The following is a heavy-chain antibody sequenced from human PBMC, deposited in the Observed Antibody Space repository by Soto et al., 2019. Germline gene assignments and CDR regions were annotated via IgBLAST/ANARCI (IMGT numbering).Heavy chain of an antibody. CDR2: ISGSAGAT. CDR1: GFTFNDYA. Sequence: EVQLLESGGGLVQPGGSLRLSCSASGFTFNDYAMSWVRQAPGKGLEWVSTISGSAGATYYADSVKGRFTISRENSKNTVYLQMSSLRTEDTAIYYCAKGDPRQLPSFYHYYYGWDVW. CDR3: AKGDPRQLPSFYHYYYGWDV. V-gene: IGHV3-23*01. J-gene: IGHJ6*01. D-gene: IGHD1-26*01.